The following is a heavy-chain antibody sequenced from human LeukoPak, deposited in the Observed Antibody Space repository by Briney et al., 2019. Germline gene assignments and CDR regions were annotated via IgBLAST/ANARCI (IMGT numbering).Heavy chain of an antibody. V-gene: IGHV3-NL1*01. Sequence: GGSLRLSCAASGITFRTYGMLSVRQVPGKGLEWVSVIYSGGSTYYADSVKGRFTISRHNSKNTLYLQMNSLRAEDTAVYYCARSPPPSYYYYGMDVWGQGTTVTVSS. CDR3: ARSPPPSYYYYGMDV. CDR2: IYSGGST. CDR1: GITFRTYG. J-gene: IGHJ6*02.